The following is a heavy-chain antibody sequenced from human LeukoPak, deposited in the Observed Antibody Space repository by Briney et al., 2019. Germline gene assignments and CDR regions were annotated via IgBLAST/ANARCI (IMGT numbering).Heavy chain of an antibody. J-gene: IGHJ4*02. CDR2: INPNSGGT. CDR3: AKNPYEYYFDY. V-gene: IGHV1-2*02. CDR1: GYTFTGYY. Sequence: ASVKVSCKASGYTFTGYYMHWVRQAPGQGLEWMGWINPNSGGTNYAQKFQGRVTMTRDTSISTACMELSRLTSDDTAVYYCAKNPYEYYFDYWGQGTLVTVSS. D-gene: IGHD5-12*01.